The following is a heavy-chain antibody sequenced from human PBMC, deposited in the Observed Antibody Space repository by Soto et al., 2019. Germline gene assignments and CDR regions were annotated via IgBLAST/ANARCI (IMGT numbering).Heavy chain of an antibody. CDR2: ISGSGVIT. CDR3: SKGRQFRSCFESSGCYNS. CDR1: GFTFRNQD. Sequence: EVQLLESGGGLVQPGGSLRLSCVASGFTFRNQDMSWVRQAPGKGLEWVSGISGSGVITYYADSVKGRFTISRDNSKNPRYLQMNSLRAEDTAVYYCSKGRQFRSCFESSGCYNSWGQGTLVTVSS. D-gene: IGHD3-22*01. V-gene: IGHV3-23*01. J-gene: IGHJ4*02.